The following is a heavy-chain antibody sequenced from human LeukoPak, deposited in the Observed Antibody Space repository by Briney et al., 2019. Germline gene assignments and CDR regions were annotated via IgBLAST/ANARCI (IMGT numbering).Heavy chain of an antibody. Sequence: PGGSLRLSCAASGFTFSSYAMTWVRQAPGKGLEWVSAISGSGGSTYYADSVKGRFTISRDNSKNTLYLQMNSLRAEDTAVYYCAKHKTGSSWYWYFDYWGQGTLVTVSS. CDR2: ISGSGGST. CDR1: GFTFSSYA. D-gene: IGHD6-13*01. V-gene: IGHV3-23*01. CDR3: AKHKTGSSWYWYFDY. J-gene: IGHJ4*02.